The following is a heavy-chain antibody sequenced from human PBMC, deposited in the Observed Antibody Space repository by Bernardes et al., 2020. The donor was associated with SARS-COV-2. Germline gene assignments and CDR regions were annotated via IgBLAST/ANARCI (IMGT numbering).Heavy chain of an antibody. CDR2: IYSGGST. D-gene: IGHD6-6*01. CDR1: GFTVSSDY. J-gene: IGHJ6*02. Sequence: GGSLRLSCAASGFTVSSDYMTWVRQAPGKGPEWVSVIYSGGSTYYADSVKGRFTISRDNSKNTLDLQMNSLSAEDTAIYYCARVYSSSWEGVDVWGQGTTVTVSS. V-gene: IGHV3-53*01. CDR3: ARVYSSSWEGVDV.